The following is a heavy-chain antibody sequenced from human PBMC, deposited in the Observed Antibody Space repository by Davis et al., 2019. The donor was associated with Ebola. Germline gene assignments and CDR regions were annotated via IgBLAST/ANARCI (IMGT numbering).Heavy chain of an antibody. CDR3: ARDREGGSYDWFDP. D-gene: IGHD1-26*01. J-gene: IGHJ5*02. CDR1: GFAFSNYA. V-gene: IGHV3-23*01. CDR2: ITASGVST. Sequence: GESLKISCAAAGFAFSNYAMSWVRQAPGKGLEWVSGITASGVSTFYADSVRGRFTISRDNSKNTLILQMNSLRAEDTATYYCARDREGGSYDWFDPWGQGTLVTVSS.